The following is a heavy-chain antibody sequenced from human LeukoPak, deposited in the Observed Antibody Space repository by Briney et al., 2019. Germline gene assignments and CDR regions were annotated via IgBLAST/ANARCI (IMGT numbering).Heavy chain of an antibody. V-gene: IGHV4-59*01. D-gene: IGHD4-17*01. CDR3: ARDYGDYNYYYMDV. CDR1: GGSISSYY. Sequence: SETLSLTCTVSGGSISSYYWSWIRQPPGKGLEWIGYIYYSGSTNYNPSLKSRVTISVDTSKNQFSLKLSSVTAADTALYYCARDYGDYNYYYMDVWGKGTTVTVSS. J-gene: IGHJ6*03. CDR2: IYYSGST.